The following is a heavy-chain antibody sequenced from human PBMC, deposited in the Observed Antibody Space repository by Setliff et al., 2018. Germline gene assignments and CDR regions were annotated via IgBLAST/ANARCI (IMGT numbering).Heavy chain of an antibody. CDR1: GGTFSNYD. V-gene: IGHV1-69*05. CDR2: IIPIFGTT. CDR3: ARGQTVGPNSGKDY. J-gene: IGHJ4*02. D-gene: IGHD1-26*01. Sequence: SVKVSCKASGGTFSNYDISWVRQAPGQGLDWMGGIIPIFGTTDYAQKFQGRVTIITDESTSTAFMQLSSLRSEDSSMYYCARGQTVGPNSGKDYWGQGTLVTVS.